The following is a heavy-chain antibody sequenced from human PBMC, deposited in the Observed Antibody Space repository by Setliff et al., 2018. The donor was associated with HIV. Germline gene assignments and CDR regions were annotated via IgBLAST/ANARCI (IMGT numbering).Heavy chain of an antibody. Sequence: GGSLRLSCAASDFTVTNAWMNWVRQAPGKGLEWVGRIHGYRSDTNYADSVKGRFIISRDNAKNTLYLQMNSLRVDDTAVYYCVRDEGTDYFVFWGKGTTVTVSS. CDR2: IHGYRSDT. CDR3: VRDEGTDYFVF. D-gene: IGHD3-10*02. CDR1: DFTVTNAW. J-gene: IGHJ6*04. V-gene: IGHV3-74*01.